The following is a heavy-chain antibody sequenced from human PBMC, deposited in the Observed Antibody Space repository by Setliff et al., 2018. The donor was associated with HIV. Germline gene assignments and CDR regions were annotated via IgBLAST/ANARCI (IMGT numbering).Heavy chain of an antibody. CDR3: ARDFKSGYVDY. CDR2: IYNDGVNR. D-gene: IGHD2-15*01. CDR1: GFIFSDYG. J-gene: IGHJ4*02. Sequence: GGSLRLSCAAAGFIFSDYGIHWVRQAPGKGLEWVAVIYNDGVNRYFGDFVEGRFTISRDSSRNTVNLQMNSLRGDDTAVYYCARDFKSGYVDYLGQGIPVTVSS. V-gene: IGHV3-33*01.